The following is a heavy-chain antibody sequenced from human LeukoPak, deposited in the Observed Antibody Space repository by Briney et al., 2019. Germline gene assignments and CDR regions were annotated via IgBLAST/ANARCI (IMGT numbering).Heavy chain of an antibody. V-gene: IGHV1-18*01. J-gene: IGHJ5*02. CDR3: ARVGDYPKRWFDP. D-gene: IGHD4-11*01. CDR2: ISAYNGNT. CDR1: GYTFTRYG. Sequence: ASVTVSCKASGYTFTRYGISWVRQAPGQGREWMGWISAYNGNTNYAQKLQGRVTMTTDTSTSTAYMELRSLRSDDTAVYYCARVGDYPKRWFDPWGQGTLVTVSS.